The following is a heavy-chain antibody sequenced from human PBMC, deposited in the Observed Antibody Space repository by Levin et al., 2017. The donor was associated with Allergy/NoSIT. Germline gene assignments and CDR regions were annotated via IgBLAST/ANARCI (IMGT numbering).Heavy chain of an antibody. Sequence: GSLRLSCTVSGGSISSYYWSWIRQPPGKGLEWIGYIYYSGSTNYNPSLKSRVTISVDTSKNQFSLKLSSVTAADTAVYYCAREPLLSFGGVIGAFDIWGQGTMVTVAS. CDR3: AREPLLSFGGVIGAFDI. D-gene: IGHD3-16*02. CDR1: GGSISSYY. CDR2: IYYSGST. V-gene: IGHV4-59*01. J-gene: IGHJ3*02.